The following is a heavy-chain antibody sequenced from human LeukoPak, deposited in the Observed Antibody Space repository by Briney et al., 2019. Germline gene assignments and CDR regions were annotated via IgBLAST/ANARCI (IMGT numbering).Heavy chain of an antibody. J-gene: IGHJ6*03. CDR2: ISSGGMWI. CDR1: GFTFSTYS. V-gene: IGHV3-21*04. Sequence: GGSLRLSCAASGFTFSTYSMNWVRQAPGKGLEWLSSISSGGMWIYYADSLKGRFTISRDNAKNSLYLQMNSLRAEDTALYYCAREQVGRGACMDVWGKGTTVTVSS. D-gene: IGHD1-26*01. CDR3: AREQVGRGACMDV.